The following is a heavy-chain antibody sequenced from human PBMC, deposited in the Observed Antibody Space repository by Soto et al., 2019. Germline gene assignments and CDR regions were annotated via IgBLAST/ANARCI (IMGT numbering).Heavy chain of an antibody. V-gene: IGHV5-51*01. CDR3: ARTAAARKYYYGVDV. Sequence: GESLKISCKGSGYSFTSYWISWVRQMPVKGLEWMGIIYPGDSDTRYSPSFQGQVTISADKSISTAYLQWSSLKASDTAIYYCARTAAARKYYYGVDVWGQGTTVTVSS. D-gene: IGHD6-13*01. CDR1: GYSFTSYW. CDR2: IYPGDSDT. J-gene: IGHJ6*02.